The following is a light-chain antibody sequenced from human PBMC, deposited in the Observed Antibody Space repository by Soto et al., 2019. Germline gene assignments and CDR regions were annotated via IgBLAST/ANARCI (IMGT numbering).Light chain of an antibody. Sequence: QPASVSGSPGQSITISCTGTSSDIGSYKFVSWYQQHAGKAPKLMTYEGSKRPSGVSDRFSASKSGNTASLTISGLQADDEGDYYCCSHAGDHVVFGGGTKLTVL. V-gene: IGLV2-23*01. J-gene: IGLJ2*01. CDR3: CSHAGDHVV. CDR1: SSDIGSYKF. CDR2: EGS.